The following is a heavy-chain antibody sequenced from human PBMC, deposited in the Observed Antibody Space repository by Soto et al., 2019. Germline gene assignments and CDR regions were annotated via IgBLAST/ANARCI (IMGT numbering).Heavy chain of an antibody. CDR3: VHTRGFGENSN. D-gene: IGHD3-10*01. CDR1: GFSLSTSGVG. Sequence: QMTLKESGPTVVKPTQTLTLTCTFSGFSLSTSGVGVGWIRQPPGKALEWLAVIYWDDDNRYSPSLKSRLTITKDNSKNQVVLTMTNMDPVDTGTYYCVHTRGFGENSNWGQGTLVTVSS. V-gene: IGHV2-5*02. J-gene: IGHJ1*01. CDR2: IYWDDDN.